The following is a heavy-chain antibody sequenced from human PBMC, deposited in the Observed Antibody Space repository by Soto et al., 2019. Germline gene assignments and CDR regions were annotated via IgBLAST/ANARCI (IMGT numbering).Heavy chain of an antibody. D-gene: IGHD6-19*01. V-gene: IGHV4-4*02. CDR1: SGSITSSNW. CDR2: VYHGGST. J-gene: IGHJ4*02. Sequence: QVQLQESGPGLVKPSGTLSLTCASSSGSITSSNWWSWVRQPPGRGLEWIGEVYHGGSTNYNPSLKSRVTISVDKSKNQFSLQLTSVTAADTAVYFCASHLTMAGTRGFDYWGQGTLVTVSS. CDR3: ASHLTMAGTRGFDY.